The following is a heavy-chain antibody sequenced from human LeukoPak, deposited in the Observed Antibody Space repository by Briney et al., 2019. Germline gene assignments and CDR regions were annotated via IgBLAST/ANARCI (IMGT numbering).Heavy chain of an antibody. V-gene: IGHV3-53*01. CDR2: IYSGGST. J-gene: IGHJ4*02. D-gene: IGHD3-10*01. Sequence: GGSLRLSCAASGFTVSSNYMSWVRQAPGKGLEWVSVIYSGGSTYYADSVKGRFTISRDNSKNTLYLQMNSLRGEDTAVYYCAVVWFGESYYFDYWGQGTLVTVSS. CDR1: GFTVSSNY. CDR3: AVVWFGESYYFDY.